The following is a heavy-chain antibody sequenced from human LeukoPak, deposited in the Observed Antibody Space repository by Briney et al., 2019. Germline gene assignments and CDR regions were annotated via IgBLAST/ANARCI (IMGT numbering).Heavy chain of an antibody. CDR3: ARGASGWYWIDY. J-gene: IGHJ4*02. CDR1: GGSISSYN. V-gene: IGHV4-59*01. CDR2: IYYTGST. D-gene: IGHD6-19*01. Sequence: ASETLSLTCTVSGGSISSYNWNWIRQPPGKGLEWIGNIYYTGSTNYNPSFKGRVTISVDTSKNQFSLKLSSVTAAVTAVFYCARGASGWYWIDYWGLGTLVTVSS.